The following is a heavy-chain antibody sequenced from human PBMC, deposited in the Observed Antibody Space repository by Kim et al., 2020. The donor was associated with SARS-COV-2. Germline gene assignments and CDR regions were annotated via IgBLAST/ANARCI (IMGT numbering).Heavy chain of an antibody. Sequence: GGSLRLSCAASGFTLSDHYMHWVRQAPGKGLEWVGRIGNKGNSFTKEYAASVKGRFTISRDESHNSLYLQMSGLKTEDTAVYYCARVTIFGMVILYDYWGQGTLVTVSS. J-gene: IGHJ4*02. D-gene: IGHD3-3*01. CDR3: ARVTIFGMVILYDY. CDR2: IGNKGNSFTK. CDR1: GFTLSDHY. V-gene: IGHV3-72*01.